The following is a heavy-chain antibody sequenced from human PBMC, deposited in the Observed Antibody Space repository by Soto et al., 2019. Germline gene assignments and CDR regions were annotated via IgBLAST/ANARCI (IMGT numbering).Heavy chain of an antibody. CDR1: GYSFTSYW. Sequence: GESLKICCKGSGYSFTSYWIGWVRQMPGKGLEWMGIIYPGDSEIRYSPSFEGQVTISADKSISTAYLQWSSLKASDTAMYYCAKSPAYRAVVVSLGLFGMVVSGPGPSLSVSS. D-gene: IGHD3-16*01. CDR3: AKSPAYRAVVVSLGLFGMVV. V-gene: IGHV5-51*01. J-gene: IGHJ6*02. CDR2: IYPGDSEI.